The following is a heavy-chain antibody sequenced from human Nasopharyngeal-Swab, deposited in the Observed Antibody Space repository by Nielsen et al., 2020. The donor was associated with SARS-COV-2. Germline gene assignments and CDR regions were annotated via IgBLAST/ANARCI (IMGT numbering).Heavy chain of an antibody. D-gene: IGHD6-13*01. Sequence: ASVKVSCKASGYTFTSYDINWVRQATGQGLEWMGWMNPNSGNTGYAQKFQGRVTMTRNTSISTAYMELSSLRSEDTAVYYCASLGSSSWAPFDYWGQGTLATVPS. CDR3: ASLGSSSWAPFDY. V-gene: IGHV1-8*01. CDR1: GYTFTSYD. J-gene: IGHJ4*02. CDR2: MNPNSGNT.